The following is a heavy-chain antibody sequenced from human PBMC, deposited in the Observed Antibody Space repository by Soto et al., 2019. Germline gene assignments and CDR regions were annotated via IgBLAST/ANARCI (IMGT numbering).Heavy chain of an antibody. D-gene: IGHD2-15*01. Sequence: QLQLQESGSGLVKPSQTLSLTCAVSGGSISSGGYSWRWIRQPPGKGLQWIGYIYHSGSTYYNPSLEGGVTISVARSKNHSYLKLSSVTATDTAVYYCDRGQVAAAQSWGQGTLVTVSS. J-gene: IGHJ4*02. V-gene: IGHV4-30-2*01. CDR1: GGSISSGGYS. CDR3: DRGQVAAAQS. CDR2: IYHSGST.